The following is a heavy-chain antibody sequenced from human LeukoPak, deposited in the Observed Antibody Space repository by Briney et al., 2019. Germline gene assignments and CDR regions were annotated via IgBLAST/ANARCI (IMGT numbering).Heavy chain of an antibody. J-gene: IGHJ4*02. D-gene: IGHD3-22*01. CDR2: INLTITSI. Sequence: PVGSLRLSHAPSGFTFRDYSINGVCQAPRKGLGWVSSINLTITSIYYTDAVKNRFIISRDNATRSLFLQMYTPRAEDTPPYYYVRLRKTSDKSGYYYYYNFWGKGILVTVSS. V-gene: IGHV3-21*01. CDR1: GFTFRDYS. CDR3: VRLRKTSDKSGYYYYYNF.